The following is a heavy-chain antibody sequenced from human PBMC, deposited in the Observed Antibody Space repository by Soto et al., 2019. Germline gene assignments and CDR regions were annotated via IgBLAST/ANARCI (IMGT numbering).Heavy chain of an antibody. CDR1: GFSLSDIRLG. CDR3: ARMRESGPYFDLFDN. Sequence: SGPTLVNPAETLTLTCTISGFSLSDIRLGVGWIRQPPGKALEWLAHIFANDETTYSTSLKTRLTISKDTSKSQVFLTMTNLDPEDTGTYYCARMRESGPYFDLFDNWGQGALVTVSS. D-gene: IGHD1-26*01. CDR2: IFANDET. V-gene: IGHV2-26*03. J-gene: IGHJ4*02.